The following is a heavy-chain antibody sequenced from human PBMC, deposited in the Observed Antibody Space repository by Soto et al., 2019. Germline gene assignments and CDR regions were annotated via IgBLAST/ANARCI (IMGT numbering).Heavy chain of an antibody. CDR1: GFTVKNYQ. Sequence: EVQLVESGGGLIQPGGSLRLSCAASGFTVKNYQMNWVRQAPGKGLEWVSVIYSGGVPYYPDSVKGRFTTISDTSKNTVYLQMNSLRAADTAMYYCARDPSTTGYYGLDVWGQGTTVTVSS. V-gene: IGHV3-53*01. J-gene: IGHJ6*02. CDR3: ARDPSTTGYYGLDV. CDR2: IYSGGVP.